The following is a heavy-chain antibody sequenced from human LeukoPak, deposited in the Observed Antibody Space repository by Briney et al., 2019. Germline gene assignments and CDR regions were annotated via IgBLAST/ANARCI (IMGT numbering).Heavy chain of an antibody. D-gene: IGHD6-13*01. CDR3: ARGFSNSHLDV. J-gene: IGHJ6*02. CDR2: IYFTGST. CDR1: GGSISTYY. V-gene: IGHV4-59*01. Sequence: KPSETLSLTCTVSGGSISTYYWTWIRQPPGKGLEWIGNIYFTGSTNYKPSLKSRVSMSVDTSKKKLSLNLRSVTAADTARYYCARGFSNSHLDVWGQGTTVTVSS.